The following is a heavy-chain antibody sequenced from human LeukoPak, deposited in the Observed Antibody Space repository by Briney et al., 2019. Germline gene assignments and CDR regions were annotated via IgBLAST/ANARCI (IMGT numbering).Heavy chain of an antibody. V-gene: IGHV3-23*01. J-gene: IGHJ3*02. CDR3: AKGADFGYYYDSKGGAFDI. Sequence: GGSLRLSCAASGFIFASYAMNWVRQAPGKGLEWVSAISGSGDSTYFADSVKGRFTISRDNSKNTLYLQMNSLRAEDTAVYYCAKGADFGYYYDSKGGAFDIWGQGTMVTVSS. D-gene: IGHD3-22*01. CDR2: ISGSGDST. CDR1: GFIFASYA.